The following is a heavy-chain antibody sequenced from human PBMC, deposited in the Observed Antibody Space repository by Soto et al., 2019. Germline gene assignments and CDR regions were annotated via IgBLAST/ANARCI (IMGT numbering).Heavy chain of an antibody. J-gene: IGHJ4*02. CDR2: ISAYNGNR. Sequence: QVKLVQSGAEVKKPGASVKVSCKASGYTFSSYGISWVRQAPGQGLEWMGWISAYNGNRKYAQKFQGSFTMTTDTSASTAYMDLCCLRSDDPAVYYFAIYSPPVDYWRQTTLVTFSS. V-gene: IGHV1-18*01. CDR3: AIYSPPVDY. CDR1: GYTFSSYG. D-gene: IGHD2-21*01.